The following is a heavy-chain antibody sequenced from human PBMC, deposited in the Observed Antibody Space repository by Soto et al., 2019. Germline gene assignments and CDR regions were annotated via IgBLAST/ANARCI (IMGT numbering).Heavy chain of an antibody. CDR3: ARGKWDDYGYYYYYYYYMDV. J-gene: IGHJ6*03. D-gene: IGHD4-17*01. CDR2: IIPIFGTA. CDR1: GGTFSSYA. Sequence: SVKVSCKASGGTFSSYAISWVRQAPGQGLEWMGGIIPIFGTANYAQKFQGRVTITADESTSTAYMELSSLRSEDTAVYYCARGKWDDYGYYYYYYYYMDVWGKGTTVTVSS. V-gene: IGHV1-69*13.